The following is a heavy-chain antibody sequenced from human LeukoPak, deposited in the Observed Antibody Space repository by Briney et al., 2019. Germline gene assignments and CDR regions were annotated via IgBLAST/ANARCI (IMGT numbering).Heavy chain of an antibody. J-gene: IGHJ1*01. CDR2: INHSGST. CDR1: GGSISSYY. CDR3: ARGAPRRYNWNYEYFQH. V-gene: IGHV4-34*01. D-gene: IGHD1-7*01. Sequence: KPSETLSLTCTVSGGSISSYYWSWIRQPPGKGLEWIGEINHSGSTNYIPSLKSRVTISVDTSKNQFSLKLSSVTAADTAVYYCARGAPRRYNWNYEYFQHWGQGTLVTVSS.